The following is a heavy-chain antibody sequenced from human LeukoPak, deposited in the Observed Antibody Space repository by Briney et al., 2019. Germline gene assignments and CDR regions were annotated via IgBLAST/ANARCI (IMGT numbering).Heavy chain of an antibody. CDR2: ISYDGSNK. CDR1: GFTFSSYA. D-gene: IGHD1-26*01. Sequence: PGGSLRLSCAASGFTFSSYAMSWVRQAPGKGLEWVAVISYDGSNKYYADSVKGRFTISRDNSKNTLYLQVNSLRAEDTAVYYCAKGGKWDVTPFDYWGQGTLVTVSS. J-gene: IGHJ4*02. CDR3: AKGGKWDVTPFDY. V-gene: IGHV3-30*04.